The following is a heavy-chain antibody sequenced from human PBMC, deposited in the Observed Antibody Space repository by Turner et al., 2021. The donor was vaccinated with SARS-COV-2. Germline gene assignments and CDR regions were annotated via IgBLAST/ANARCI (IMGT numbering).Heavy chain of an antibody. D-gene: IGHD1-26*01. CDR3: ARHSPELRGDYFDY. CDR1: GGSISNSSYD. CDR2: IYYSGST. V-gene: IGHV4-39*01. Sequence: QLQMQESGSALVKPSVTLSLTRTVSGGSISNSSYDWGWIRQPPGKGLEWNGYIYYSGSTYYNPSLKSRVTISVDTSKNQFSLKLSSVTAADTAVYYCARHSPELRGDYFDYWGQGTLVTVSS. J-gene: IGHJ4*02.